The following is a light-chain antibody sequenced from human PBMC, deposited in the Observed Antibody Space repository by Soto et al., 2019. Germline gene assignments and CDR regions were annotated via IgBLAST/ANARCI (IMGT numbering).Light chain of an antibody. J-gene: IGKJ1*01. V-gene: IGKV1-5*02. CDR1: ESVHKW. Sequence: DIQMTQSPPALSASVGDRVTIICRASESVHKWLALYQQKVGKAPKVLIYDASTLETGVPSRFSGSGSGTEFALTISSLQPNDSATYFCQQYHGSSLTFAQGTKVDIK. CDR3: QQYHGSSLT. CDR2: DAS.